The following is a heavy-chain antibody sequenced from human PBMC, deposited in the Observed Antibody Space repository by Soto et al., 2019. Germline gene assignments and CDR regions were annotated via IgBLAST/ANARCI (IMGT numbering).Heavy chain of an antibody. Sequence: PSETLSLTCAVSGGSISSSNWWSWVRQPPGKGLEWIGEIHHSGNTNYNPSLKSRVTISVDKSKNQFSLKLSSVTAADTALYYCARDGGAGSGIDYWGQGTQVTVSS. V-gene: IGHV4-4*02. CDR2: IHHSGNT. D-gene: IGHD3-10*01. CDR3: ARDGGAGSGIDY. J-gene: IGHJ4*02. CDR1: GGSISSSNW.